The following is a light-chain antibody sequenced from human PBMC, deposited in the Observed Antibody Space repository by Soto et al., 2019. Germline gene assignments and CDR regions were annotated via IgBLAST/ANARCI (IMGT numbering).Light chain of an antibody. CDR3: AAWDDSLNGHVV. CDR1: SSNIGSKT. Sequence: QSVLTQPLSASGTPGQGVTISCSGSSSNIGSKTVNWYQQLPGTAPKLLIYSNNQRPSGVPDRFSGSKSGTSASLAISGLQSEDESDYYCAAWDDSLNGHVVFGGGTKLTVL. V-gene: IGLV1-44*01. CDR2: SNN. J-gene: IGLJ2*01.